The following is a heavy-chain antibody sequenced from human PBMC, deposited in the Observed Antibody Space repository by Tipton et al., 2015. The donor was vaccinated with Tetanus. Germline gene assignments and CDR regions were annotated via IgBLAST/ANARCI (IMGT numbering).Heavy chain of an antibody. J-gene: IGHJ3*01. CDR3: ARRNTHADAFDF. CDR1: GGSINNGSFY. D-gene: IGHD4-11*01. V-gene: IGHV4-39*01. CDR2: VIYSGSS. Sequence: TLSLTCTVSGGSINNGSFYWGWIRQPPGKGLEWIGSVIYSGSSFYNPSLKSRVTMSADTSKNQFSLKVGSVTAADTALYYCARRNTHADAFDFWGQGTMVTVSS.